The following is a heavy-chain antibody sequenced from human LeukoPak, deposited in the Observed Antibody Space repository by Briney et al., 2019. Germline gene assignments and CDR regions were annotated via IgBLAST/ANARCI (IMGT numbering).Heavy chain of an antibody. D-gene: IGHD3-10*01. CDR3: ARLDGSGSYYNFYYYYMDV. CDR1: GGSFSGYY. CDR2: INHSGST. Sequence: PSETLSLTCAVYGGSFSGYYWSWIRQPPGKGLEWIGEINHSGSTNYNPSLKSRVTISVDTSKHQFSLKLSSVTAADTAVYYCARLDGSGSYYNFYYYYMDVWGKGTTVTVSS. J-gene: IGHJ6*03. V-gene: IGHV4-34*01.